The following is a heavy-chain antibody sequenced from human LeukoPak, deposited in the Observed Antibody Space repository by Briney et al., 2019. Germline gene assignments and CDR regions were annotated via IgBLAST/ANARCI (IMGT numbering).Heavy chain of an antibody. D-gene: IGHD3-3*01. J-gene: IGHJ6*02. V-gene: IGHV3-21*01. CDR3: ARPLEWSYYYGMDV. Sequence: GGSLRLSCAASGFTFSSYSMNWVRQAPGKGLEWVSSISSSSSYIYYADSVRGRFTISRDNAKNSLYLQMNSLRAEDTAVYYCARPLEWSYYYGMDVWGQGTTVTVSS. CDR1: GFTFSSYS. CDR2: ISSSSSYI.